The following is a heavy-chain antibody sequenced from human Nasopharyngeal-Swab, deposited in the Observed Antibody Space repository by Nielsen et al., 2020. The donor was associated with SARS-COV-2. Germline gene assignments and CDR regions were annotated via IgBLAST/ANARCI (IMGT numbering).Heavy chain of an antibody. CDR2: IRGSGGGT. D-gene: IGHD6-6*01. Sequence: GGSLRLSCAVSGCRLSSYVMSWGRQVPGKGLEWVSAIRGSGGGTYSADSVKGRFTISRDSSKNTLYLQMNSLRAEDTAVYYCAKTNDRPSSSYYFDYWGQGALVTVSS. V-gene: IGHV3-23*01. CDR3: AKTNDRPSSSYYFDY. CDR1: GCRLSSYV. J-gene: IGHJ4*02.